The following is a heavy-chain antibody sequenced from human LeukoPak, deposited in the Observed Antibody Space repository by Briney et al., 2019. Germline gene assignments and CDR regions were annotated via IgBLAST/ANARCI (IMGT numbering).Heavy chain of an antibody. D-gene: IGHD2-2*02. Sequence: ASVKVSCKASGGTFSSYAISWVRQAPGQGLEWMGWINPNSGGTNYAQKFQGRVTMTRDTSISTAYMELSRLRSDDTAVYYCARDRRYCSSTSCYMYNWFDPWGQGTLDTVSS. CDR1: GGTFSSYA. CDR3: ARDRRYCSSTSCYMYNWFDP. J-gene: IGHJ5*02. CDR2: INPNSGGT. V-gene: IGHV1-2*02.